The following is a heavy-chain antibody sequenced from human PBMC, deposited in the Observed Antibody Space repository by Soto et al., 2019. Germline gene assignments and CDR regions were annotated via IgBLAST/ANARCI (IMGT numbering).Heavy chain of an antibody. CDR2: ISYDGSAK. CDR1: GFNFRSYG. Sequence: QVQLVESGGGVVQPGRSLRLSCAASGFNFRSYGMHWVRQAPGKGLEWVAVISYDGSAKWYVDSVKGRFTISRDTSKNILYLQMNSLRAEVTAVYYCAKDEGAEDDILTGYPLIDYRGQGILVTVSS. CDR3: AKDEGAEDDILTGYPLIDY. V-gene: IGHV3-30*18. J-gene: IGHJ4*02. D-gene: IGHD3-9*01.